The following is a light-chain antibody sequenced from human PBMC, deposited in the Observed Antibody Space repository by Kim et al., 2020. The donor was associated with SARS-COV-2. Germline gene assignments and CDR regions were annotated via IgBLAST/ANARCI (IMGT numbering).Light chain of an antibody. CDR3: QQYINWPLT. Sequence: VSPGERATLSCRASQGVRDNLAWYQQKPGQSPRLLIYGASTRATGIPARFSGSGSGTEFTLTISSLQSEDFAVYYCQQYINWPLTFGGGTKVDIK. CDR1: QGVRDN. CDR2: GAS. J-gene: IGKJ4*01. V-gene: IGKV3-15*01.